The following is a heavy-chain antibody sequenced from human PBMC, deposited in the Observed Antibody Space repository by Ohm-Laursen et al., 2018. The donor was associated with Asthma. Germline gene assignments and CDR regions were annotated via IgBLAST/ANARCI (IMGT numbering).Heavy chain of an antibody. D-gene: IGHD3-10*01. V-gene: IGHV3-7*01. CDR2: INPDGRET. CDR1: KFTFSNHW. CDR3: AYEFGGSGDY. J-gene: IGHJ4*02. Sequence: SLRLSCSASKFTFSNHWMNWVRQAPGKGLEWVANINPDGRETRHVDSVKGRFTISRDDAKNTVYLQMNSLRVDDTAVYYCAYEFGGSGDYWGQGTLVTVSS.